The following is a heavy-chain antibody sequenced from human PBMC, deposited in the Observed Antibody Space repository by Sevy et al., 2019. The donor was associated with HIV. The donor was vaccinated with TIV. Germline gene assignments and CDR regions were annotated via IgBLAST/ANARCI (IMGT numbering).Heavy chain of an antibody. D-gene: IGHD4-17*01. CDR1: EFTLSSYS. Sequence: GGSLRLSCVASEFTLSSYSMNWVRQAPGKGLEWVAVISYDGSKKNHAQSMKGRFTISRDNSKNTLYLEMSSLRPEDTAVYYCAHSSGLYGYYYGMDVWGQGTTVTVSS. CDR3: AHSSGLYGYYYGMDV. V-gene: IGHV3-30*03. CDR2: ISYDGSKK. J-gene: IGHJ6*02.